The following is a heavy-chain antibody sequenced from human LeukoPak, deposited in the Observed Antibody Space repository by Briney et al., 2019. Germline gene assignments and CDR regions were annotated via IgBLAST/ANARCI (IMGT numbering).Heavy chain of an antibody. CDR1: GFTFSSYA. J-gene: IGHJ6*02. V-gene: IGHV3-23*01. Sequence: PGGSLRLSCAASGFTFSSYAMSWVRQAPGKGLEWVSAISGSGGSTIYYADSVQGRFTISRDNAKNSLYLQMNSLRDEDTAVYYCARDYPRGYCGLDVWGQGTTVTVSS. CDR3: ARDYPRGYCGLDV. CDR2: ISGSGGSTI. D-gene: IGHD3-16*02.